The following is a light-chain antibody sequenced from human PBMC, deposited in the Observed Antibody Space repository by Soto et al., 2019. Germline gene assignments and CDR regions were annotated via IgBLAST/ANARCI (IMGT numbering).Light chain of an antibody. V-gene: IGLV2-8*01. CDR3: SSYAGSNIPYV. Sequence: QSALTQPPSASGSPGQSVTISCTGTSSDVGGYNYVSWYQQHPGKALKLMIYDVSKRPSGVPDRFSGSKSGNTASLTVSGLQAEDEADYYCSSYAGSNIPYVFGTGTQLTVL. J-gene: IGLJ1*01. CDR1: SSDVGGYNY. CDR2: DVS.